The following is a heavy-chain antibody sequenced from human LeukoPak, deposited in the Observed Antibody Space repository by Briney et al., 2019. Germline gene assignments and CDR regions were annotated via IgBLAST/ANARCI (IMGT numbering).Heavy chain of an antibody. CDR3: ARSGHYYDSSGRAYYFDY. CDR2: MTSSGGNT. V-gene: IGHV3-23*01. D-gene: IGHD3-22*01. J-gene: IGHJ4*02. Sequence: SGGTLRLSCAASEFTFRRYAMSWVRQAPGKGLEWVSAMTSSGGNTFYADSVKGRFMISRDNSKNTLYLQMNSLRAEDTAVYYCARSGHYYDSSGRAYYFDYWGQGTLVTVSS. CDR1: EFTFRRYA.